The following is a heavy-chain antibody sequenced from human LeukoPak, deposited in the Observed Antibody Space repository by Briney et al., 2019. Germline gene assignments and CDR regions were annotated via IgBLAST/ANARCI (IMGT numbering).Heavy chain of an antibody. D-gene: IGHD3-10*01. V-gene: IGHV3-7*01. CDR2: IKQDGSEK. J-gene: IGHJ4*02. CDR1: GFTFSSYW. CDR3: ARAKGTMVRGVIHLFDY. Sequence: SGGSLRLSCAASGFTFSSYWMIWVRQAPGKGLEWVANIKQDGSEKYYVDSVKGRFTISRDNAKNSLYLQMNSLRAEDTAVYHCARAKGTMVRGVIHLFDYWGQGTLVIVSS.